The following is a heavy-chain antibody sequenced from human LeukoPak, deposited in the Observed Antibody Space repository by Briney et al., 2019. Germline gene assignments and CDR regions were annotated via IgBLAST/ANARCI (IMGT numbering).Heavy chain of an antibody. V-gene: IGHV4-4*07. CDR2: IYSTGST. D-gene: IGHD6-13*01. CDR1: GGSISSYY. CDR3: ARQIASAGTAGFDF. J-gene: IGHJ4*02. Sequence: SETLSLTCTVSGGSISSYYWSWIRQPAGKGLEWIGRIYSTGSTNYNPSLKSRVTMSVDTSKNQVSLRLRSETAADTAVYYCARQIASAGTAGFDFWGQGALVTVSS.